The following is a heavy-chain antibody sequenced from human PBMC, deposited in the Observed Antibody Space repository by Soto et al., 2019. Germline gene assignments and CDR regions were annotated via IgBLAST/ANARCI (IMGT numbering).Heavy chain of an antibody. Sequence: GGSLRLSCAASGFTFSSYSMNWVRQAPGKGLEWVSSISSSSSYIYYADSVKGRFTISRDNAKNSLYLQMNSLRAEDTAVYYCARDKSSETSNYYYYYMDVWGKGTTVTVSS. J-gene: IGHJ6*03. V-gene: IGHV3-21*01. CDR3: ARDKSSETSNYYYYYMDV. CDR2: ISSSSSYI. CDR1: GFTFSSYS.